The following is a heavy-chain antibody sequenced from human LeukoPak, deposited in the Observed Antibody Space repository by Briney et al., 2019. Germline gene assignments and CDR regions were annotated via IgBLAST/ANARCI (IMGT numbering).Heavy chain of an antibody. CDR3: AREGFGEEDYYYGMDV. CDR1: GYTFTSYD. CDR2: MNPNSGNT. J-gene: IGHJ6*02. D-gene: IGHD3-10*01. Sequence: ASVKVSCKASGYTFTSYDINWVRQATGQGLEWMGWMNPNSGNTGYAQKFQGRVTMTRNTSISTAYMELSSLRSEDTAVYYCAREGFGEEDYYYGMDVWGQGTTVTVPS. V-gene: IGHV1-8*01.